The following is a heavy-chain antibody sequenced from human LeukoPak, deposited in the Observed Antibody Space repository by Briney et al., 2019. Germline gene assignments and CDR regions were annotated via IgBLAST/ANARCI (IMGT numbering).Heavy chain of an antibody. D-gene: IGHD3-9*01. V-gene: IGHV5-10-1*01. J-gene: IGHJ4*02. CDR3: ARGALTISSTLYYFDY. CDR1: GSSFTSYW. CDR2: IDPSDSYT. Sequence: GASLRISCKGSGSSFTSYWISWVRQMPGKGLEWMGRIDPSDSYTNYSPSFQGHVTISADKSISTAYLQWSSLKASDPAMYYCARGALTISSTLYYFDYWGQGTLVTVSS.